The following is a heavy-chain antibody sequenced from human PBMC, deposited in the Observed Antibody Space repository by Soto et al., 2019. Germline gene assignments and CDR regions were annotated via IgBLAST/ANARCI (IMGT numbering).Heavy chain of an antibody. J-gene: IGHJ4*02. Sequence: ETLRLSCAASGFTFSSYAMSWVRQAPGKGLEWVSAISGSGGSTYYADSVKGRFTISRDNSKNTLYLQMNSLRAEDTAVYYCAKVHSSAHFDYWGQGTLVTVSS. V-gene: IGHV3-23*01. CDR3: AKVHSSAHFDY. CDR2: ISGSGGST. CDR1: GFTFSSYA. D-gene: IGHD6-19*01.